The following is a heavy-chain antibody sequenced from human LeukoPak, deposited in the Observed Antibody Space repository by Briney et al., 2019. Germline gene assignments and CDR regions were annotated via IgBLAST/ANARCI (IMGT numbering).Heavy chain of an antibody. V-gene: IGHV4-39*01. CDR2: IYYSGST. CDR1: GGSISSSSYY. J-gene: IGHJ5*02. CDR3: ARRRGWFGESGNWFDP. Sequence: SETLSLTCTVSGGSISSSSYYWGWIRQPPGEGLEWIGSIYYSGSTYYNPSLKSRVTISVDTSKNQFSLELSSVTAADTAVYYCARRRGWFGESGNWFDPWGQGTLVTVSS. D-gene: IGHD3-10*01.